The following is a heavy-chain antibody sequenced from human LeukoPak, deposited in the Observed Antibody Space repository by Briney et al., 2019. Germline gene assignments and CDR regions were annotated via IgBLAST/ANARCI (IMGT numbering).Heavy chain of an antibody. CDR2: ISSSSSYI. Sequence: PGGSLRLSCAASGFTFSSYSMTWVRQAPGKGLEWVSSISSSSSYIYYADSVKGRFTTSRDNAKNSLYLQMNSLRAEDTAVYYCARQKGYYGSGTLMYWGQGTLVTVSS. CDR3: ARQKGYYGSGTLMY. J-gene: IGHJ4*02. CDR1: GFTFSSYS. D-gene: IGHD3-10*01. V-gene: IGHV3-21*01.